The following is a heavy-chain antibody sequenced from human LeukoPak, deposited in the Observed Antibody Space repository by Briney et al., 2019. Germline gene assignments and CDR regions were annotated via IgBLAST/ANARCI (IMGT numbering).Heavy chain of an antibody. CDR3: ARAPRYDSSGYAYV. D-gene: IGHD3-22*01. CDR2: ISSSSSTI. V-gene: IGHV3-48*01. CDR1: GFTFSSYA. Sequence: GGSLRLSCAASGFTFSSYAMSWVRQAPGKGLEWVSYISSSSSTIYYADSVKGRFTISRDNAKNSLYLQMNSLRAEDTAVYYCARAPRYDSSGYAYVWGQGTLVTVSS. J-gene: IGHJ4*01.